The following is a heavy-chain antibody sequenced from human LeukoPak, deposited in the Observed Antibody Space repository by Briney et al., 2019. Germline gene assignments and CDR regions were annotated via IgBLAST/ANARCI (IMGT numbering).Heavy chain of an antibody. J-gene: IGHJ4*02. CDR2: INHSGST. V-gene: IGHV4-34*01. CDR1: GGSFSGYY. D-gene: IGHD3-10*01. CDR3: ARHRRRNYGSGAKGFDY. Sequence: SETLSLTCAVYGGSFSGYYWSWIRQPPGKGLEWIGEINHSGSTNNNPSLKSRVTISVDTSKNQFSLKLSSVTAADAAVYYCARHRRRNYGSGAKGFDYWGQGTLVTVSS.